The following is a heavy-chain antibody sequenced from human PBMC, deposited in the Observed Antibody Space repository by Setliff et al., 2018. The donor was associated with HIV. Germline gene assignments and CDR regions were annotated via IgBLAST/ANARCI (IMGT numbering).Heavy chain of an antibody. CDR1: GGSMSNYY. V-gene: IGHV4-59*01. J-gene: IGHJ4*02. CDR3: ASLTDYGGDSGSH. Sequence: SETLSLTCSVSGGSMSNYYWSWVRQPLGKGLEWMGDIFHTGSSTYNPSLKSRVSLSVDTSKNQFSLRLSAVTAADTAVYYCASLTDYGGDSGSHWGQGTLVTVSS. CDR2: IFHTGSS. D-gene: IGHD4-17*01.